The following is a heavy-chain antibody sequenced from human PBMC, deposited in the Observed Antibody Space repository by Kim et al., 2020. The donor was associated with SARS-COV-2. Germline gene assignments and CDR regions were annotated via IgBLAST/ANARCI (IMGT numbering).Heavy chain of an antibody. CDR1: GFTFSNAW. CDR3: TTDLRYFDWLLSRGIDY. D-gene: IGHD3-9*01. V-gene: IGHV3-15*01. Sequence: GGSLRLSCAASGFTFSNAWMSWVRQAPGKGLEWVGRIKSKTDGGTTDYAAPVKGRFTISRDDSKNTLYLQMNSLKTEDTAVYYCTTDLRYFDWLLSRGIDYWGQGTLVTVSS. CDR2: IKSKTDGGTT. J-gene: IGHJ4*02.